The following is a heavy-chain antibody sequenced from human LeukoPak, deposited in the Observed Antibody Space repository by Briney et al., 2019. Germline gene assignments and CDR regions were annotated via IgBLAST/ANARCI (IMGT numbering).Heavy chain of an antibody. J-gene: IGHJ3*02. Sequence: SVKVSCKASGGTFSSYAISWVRQAPGQGLEWMGRIIPILGIANYAQKFQGRVTITADKSTSTAYMELSSLRSEDTAVYYCARVHGYITYDAFDIWGQGTMVTVSS. V-gene: IGHV1-69*04. CDR2: IIPILGIA. CDR1: GGTFSSYA. CDR3: ARVHGYITYDAFDI. D-gene: IGHD5-24*01.